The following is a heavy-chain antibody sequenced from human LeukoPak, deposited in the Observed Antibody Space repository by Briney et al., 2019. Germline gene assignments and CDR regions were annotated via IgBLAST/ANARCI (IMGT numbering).Heavy chain of an antibody. J-gene: IGHJ5*02. Sequence: PSQTLSLTCTVSGGSISSGDYYWSWIRQPAGKGLEWIGRVYISGFTNYNPSLKSRVTISVDTSRNQFSLKLSSVTAADTAVYYCARDHEGGNYGGNSNWFDPWGQGTLVTASS. CDR1: GGSISSGDYY. D-gene: IGHD4-23*01. CDR3: ARDHEGGNYGGNSNWFDP. CDR2: VYISGFT. V-gene: IGHV4-61*02.